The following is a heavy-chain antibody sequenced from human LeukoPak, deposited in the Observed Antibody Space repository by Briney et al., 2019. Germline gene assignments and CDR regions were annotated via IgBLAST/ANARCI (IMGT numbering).Heavy chain of an antibody. Sequence: QTGGSLRLXCAASGFTFSGSAMHWVRQASGKGLEWVGRIRSKANSYATAYAASVKGRFTISRDDSKNTAYLQMNSLKTEDTAVYYCTRLSYYYGSGSYSTRYRSPIDWGQGTLVTVSS. V-gene: IGHV3-73*01. J-gene: IGHJ4*02. CDR2: IRSKANSYAT. D-gene: IGHD3-10*01. CDR1: GFTFSGSA. CDR3: TRLSYYYGSGSYSTRYRSPID.